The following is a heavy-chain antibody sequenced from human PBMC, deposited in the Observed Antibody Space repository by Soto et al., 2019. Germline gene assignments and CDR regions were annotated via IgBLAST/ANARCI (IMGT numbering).Heavy chain of an antibody. CDR3: ATHTVVTPGNYYYGMDV. D-gene: IGHD2-21*02. Sequence: QVQLVQSGAEVKKPGSSVKVSCKASGGTFSSYAISWVRQAPGQGLEWMGGIIPIFRTADYAQKFQGRVTITADESTSTADMEVSSLRSEDTAVYYCATHTVVTPGNYYYGMDVWGQGTTVTVSS. CDR2: IIPIFRTA. V-gene: IGHV1-69*12. CDR1: GGTFSSYA. J-gene: IGHJ6*02.